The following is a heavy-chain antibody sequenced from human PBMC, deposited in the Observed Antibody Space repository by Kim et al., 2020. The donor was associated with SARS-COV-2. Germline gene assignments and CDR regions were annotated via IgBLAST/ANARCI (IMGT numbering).Heavy chain of an antibody. D-gene: IGHD2-21*02. J-gene: IGHJ6*02. CDR3: ARDSCGGDCFYYYYGMDV. V-gene: IGHV3-48*01. Sequence: VKGRFTIPRSNAKNSLYLQMNSLRAEDTAVYYCARDSCGGDCFYYYYGMDVWGQGTTVTVSS.